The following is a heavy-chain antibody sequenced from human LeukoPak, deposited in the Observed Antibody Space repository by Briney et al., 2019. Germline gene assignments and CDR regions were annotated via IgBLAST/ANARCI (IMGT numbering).Heavy chain of an antibody. V-gene: IGHV3-23*01. CDR1: GFIFSSFG. D-gene: IGHD3-22*01. Sequence: GGSLRLSCAASGFIFSSFGMNWVRQTPGKGLEWVSAIRGSGGSTYCADSVKGRFTISRDNSKNTLYLQMNSLRAEDTAVYYCSALDYYDSSGPSPDAFDIWGQGTMVTVSS. CDR2: IRGSGGST. J-gene: IGHJ3*02. CDR3: SALDYYDSSGPSPDAFDI.